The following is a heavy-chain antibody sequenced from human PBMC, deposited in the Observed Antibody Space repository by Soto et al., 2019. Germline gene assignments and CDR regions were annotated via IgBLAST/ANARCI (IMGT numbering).Heavy chain of an antibody. CDR2: ISGSGGST. CDR3: AKDRSGVRGVIITSFDY. Sequence: GGSLRLSCAASGFTFSSYAMSWVRQAPGKGLEWVSAISGSGGSTYYADSVKGRFTISRDNSKNMLYLQMNSLRAEDTAVYYCAKDRSGVRGVIITSFDYWGQGTLVTVSS. D-gene: IGHD3-10*01. J-gene: IGHJ4*02. CDR1: GFTFSSYA. V-gene: IGHV3-23*01.